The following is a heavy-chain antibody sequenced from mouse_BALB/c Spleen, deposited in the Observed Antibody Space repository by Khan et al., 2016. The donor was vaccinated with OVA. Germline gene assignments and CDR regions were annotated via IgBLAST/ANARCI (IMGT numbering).Heavy chain of an antibody. V-gene: IGHV1S56*01. D-gene: IGHD2-4*01. CDR2: IYPGNVNT. Sequence: QVQLKQSGPELVKPGASVRISCKASGYAFTTYYIHWVKQRPGQGLEWIGWIYPGNVNTKYNEKFKGKATLTADTSSTTVYMQLISLTSEDSAVYFCARDDYFVGDAMDYWGQGTSVTVSS. J-gene: IGHJ4*01. CDR3: ARDDYFVGDAMDY. CDR1: GYAFTTYY.